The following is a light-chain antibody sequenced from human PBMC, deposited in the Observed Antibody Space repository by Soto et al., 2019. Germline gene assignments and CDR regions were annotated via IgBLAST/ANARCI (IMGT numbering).Light chain of an antibody. J-gene: IGKJ1*01. Sequence: EIVMTQSPATLSVSPGERATLSCRASQSVSNYLAWYQQKPGQAPRLLIYGASSRATGIPDRFSGSGTGTDFTLTIRRLEPEDFAVYYCQQYGSSYPWTFGQGTKVDI. CDR2: GAS. V-gene: IGKV3-20*01. CDR3: QQYGSSYPWT. CDR1: QSVSNY.